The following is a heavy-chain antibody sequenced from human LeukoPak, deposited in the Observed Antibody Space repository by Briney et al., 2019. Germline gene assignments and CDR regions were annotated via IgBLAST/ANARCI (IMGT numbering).Heavy chain of an antibody. J-gene: IGHJ6*04. V-gene: IGHV3-48*03. D-gene: IGHD3-10*02. CDR1: VFTFSRYE. CDR3: AELGITMIGGV. CDR2: ISGSGSTI. Sequence: GGSLRLFCAASVFTFSRYEMNWVRQAPGRRLEWVSYISGSGSTIYYADSIKGRYTISRDNAKNSLYLQMNSLRAEDTAVYYCAELGITMIGGVWGKGTTVTISS.